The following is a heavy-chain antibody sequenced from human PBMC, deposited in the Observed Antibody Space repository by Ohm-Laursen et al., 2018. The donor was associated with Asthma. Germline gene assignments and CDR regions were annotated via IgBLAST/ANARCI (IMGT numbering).Heavy chain of an antibody. CDR3: VRVFERGYSYD. CDR1: GFTFSDYY. J-gene: IGHJ4*02. V-gene: IGHV3-11*06. Sequence: GSLRLSCAASGFTFSDYYTSWIRQAPGKGLEWVSYISSSSSYTNYADSVKGRFTISRDNAKNSLYLQMNSLRAEDTAVYYCVRVFERGYSYDWGQGTLVTVSS. CDR2: ISSSSSYT. D-gene: IGHD5-18*01.